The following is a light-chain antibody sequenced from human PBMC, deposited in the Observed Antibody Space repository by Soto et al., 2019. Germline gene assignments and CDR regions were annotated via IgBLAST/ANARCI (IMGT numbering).Light chain of an antibody. CDR3: LQYYSYPLT. J-gene: IGKJ4*01. CDR2: AAS. Sequence: AIQMTQSPSSFSASTGDRVTITCRASQGISSYLAWYQQKPGKAPKLLIYAASTLQSGVPSRFSGSRSGTDFTLTISCLQSEDFATYYCLQYYSYPLTFGGGTKVEIK. CDR1: QGISSY. V-gene: IGKV1-8*01.